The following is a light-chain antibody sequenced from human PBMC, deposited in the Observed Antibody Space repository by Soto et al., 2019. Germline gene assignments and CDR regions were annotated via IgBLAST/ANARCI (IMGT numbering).Light chain of an antibody. CDR1: SSDVGGYDL. V-gene: IGLV2-11*01. CDR2: DVT. J-gene: IGLJ1*01. Sequence: QSALTQPRSVSGSPGQSVTISCTGTSSDVGGYDLVSWYQQHPGKAPKLMIYDVTKRPSGVPDRFSGSRSGNTASLTISGLQAEDYADYYCCSYAGTYAFYVFGTGTKLTVL. CDR3: CSYAGTYAFYV.